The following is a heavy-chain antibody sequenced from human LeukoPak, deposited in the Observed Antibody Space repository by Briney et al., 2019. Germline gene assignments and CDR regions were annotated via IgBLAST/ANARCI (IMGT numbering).Heavy chain of an antibody. J-gene: IGHJ3*02. Sequence: PSETLSLTCTVSGGSISSGSHYWSWIRQPAGKGLEWIGRIYTSGTTNYNPSLKSRVTISVDTSKNQFSLKLSSVTAADTAVYYCARELTGDDAFDIWGQGTMVTVSS. CDR3: ARELTGDDAFDI. D-gene: IGHD1-20*01. V-gene: IGHV4-61*02. CDR2: IYTSGTT. CDR1: GGSISSGSHY.